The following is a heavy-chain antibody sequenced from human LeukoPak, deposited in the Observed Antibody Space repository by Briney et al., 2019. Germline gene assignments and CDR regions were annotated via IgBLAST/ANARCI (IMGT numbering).Heavy chain of an antibody. D-gene: IGHD3-10*01. CDR3: ARGSSSGSYYNAYYYYGMDV. Sequence: GASVKVSCKASGYTFTSYGISWVRQAPGQGLGWMGWISAYNGNTNYAQKLQGRVTMTTDTSTSTAYMELRSLRSDDTAVYYCARGSSSGSYYNAYYYYGMDVWGQGTTVTVSS. CDR2: ISAYNGNT. J-gene: IGHJ6*02. V-gene: IGHV1-18*01. CDR1: GYTFTSYG.